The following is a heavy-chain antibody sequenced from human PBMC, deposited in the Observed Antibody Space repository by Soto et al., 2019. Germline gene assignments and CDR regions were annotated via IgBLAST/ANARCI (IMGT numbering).Heavy chain of an antibody. CDR1: GFTFSRYA. Sequence: PGGSLRLSCAASGFTFSRYAMSWVRQAPGKGLEWVSNFSGPGGGTYYADSVKGRFTISRDNAKNSLYLQVNSLRDEDTAFYYCARTGYCVGGNCSPFDYWGQGTLVTVSS. CDR2: FSGPGGGT. CDR3: ARTGYCVGGNCSPFDY. D-gene: IGHD2-15*01. J-gene: IGHJ4*02. V-gene: IGHV3-48*02.